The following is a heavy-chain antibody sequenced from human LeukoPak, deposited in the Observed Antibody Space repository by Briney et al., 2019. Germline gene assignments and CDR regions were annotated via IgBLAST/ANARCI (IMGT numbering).Heavy chain of an antibody. V-gene: IGHV4-59*08. CDR3: ARHRIAARSFDI. CDR1: GGSISAYY. J-gene: IGHJ3*02. Sequence: SETLSLTCTISGGSISAYYWSWIRQPLGKGLEWIGYIYFTGTTTYHPSLRSRVTISVDTSKNQFSLKLSSVTAADTAVYYCARHRIAARSFDIWGQGTMVTVSS. D-gene: IGHD6-6*01. CDR2: IYFTGTT.